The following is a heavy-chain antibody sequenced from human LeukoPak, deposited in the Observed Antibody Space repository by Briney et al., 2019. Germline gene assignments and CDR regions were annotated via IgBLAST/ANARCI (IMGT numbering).Heavy chain of an antibody. CDR1: GGSISSYY. CDR3: AREDGRQQQLVHYYYGMDV. Sequence: SETLSLTCTVSGGSISSYYWSWIRQPAGKGLEWIGRIYTSGSTNYNPSLKSRVTMSVDTSKTQFSLKLSSVTAADTAVYYCAREDGRQQQLVHYYYGMDVWGQGTTVTVSS. J-gene: IGHJ6*02. CDR2: IYTSGST. V-gene: IGHV4-4*07. D-gene: IGHD6-13*01.